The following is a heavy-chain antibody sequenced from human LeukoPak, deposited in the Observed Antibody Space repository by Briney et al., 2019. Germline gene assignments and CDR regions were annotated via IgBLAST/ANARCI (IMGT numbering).Heavy chain of an antibody. D-gene: IGHD6-13*01. Sequence: GESLKISCKASGYSFTSYWIGWVRQMPGKGLEWMGVIYPGDSDTRYSPSFQGQVTISADKSIGTAYLQWSSLKASDTAMYYCATTGPEYSSSWYLHFWGQGTLVTVSS. V-gene: IGHV5-51*01. J-gene: IGHJ4*02. CDR2: IYPGDSDT. CDR3: ATTGPEYSSSWYLHF. CDR1: GYSFTSYW.